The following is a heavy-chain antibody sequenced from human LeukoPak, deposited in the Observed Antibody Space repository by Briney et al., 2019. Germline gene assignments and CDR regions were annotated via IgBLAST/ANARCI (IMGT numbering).Heavy chain of an antibody. V-gene: IGHV3-53*01. D-gene: IGHD2-2*01. CDR3: ALRSSTSWCLRD. J-gene: IGHJ4*02. CDR2: VYSGGNT. Sequence: GGSLRLSCAASGFTVSSNYMSWVRQAPGKGLEWVSVVYSGGNTYYADSVKGRFTISRDNSKNTLYLQMNSLRAEDTAVYYCALRSSTSWCLRDWGQGTLVTVSS. CDR1: GFTVSSNY.